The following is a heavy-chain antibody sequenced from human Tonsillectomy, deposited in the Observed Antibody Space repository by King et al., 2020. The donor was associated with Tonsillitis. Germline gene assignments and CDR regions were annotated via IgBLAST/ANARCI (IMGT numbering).Heavy chain of an antibody. J-gene: IGHJ4*02. CDR3: ARYCPQIGADY. V-gene: IGHV5-51*01. CDR1: GYRFTSCW. CDR2: IYPGDSDT. Sequence: AQLVQSGAEVKKPGESLKISCKSSGYRFTSCWIGWVRQMPGKGLEWMGIIYPGDSDTRYSPSFQGQVTISVDKSISTAYLQLNSLKASDTAIYDCARYCPQIGADYWGPGTLVTVSS. D-gene: IGHD2-15*01.